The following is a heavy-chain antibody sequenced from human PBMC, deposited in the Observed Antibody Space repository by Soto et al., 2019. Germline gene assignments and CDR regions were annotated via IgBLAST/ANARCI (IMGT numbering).Heavy chain of an antibody. Sequence: QVQLVQSGAEVKKPGASVKVSCKASGYTFSSYGISWVRQAPGQGLEWMGWISAYNGNTKYAQKLQGRVTMTTDTSTSTGYIELRRLRSDDTAVYYCARREVGTTLDVDHWGQGTLVTVSS. J-gene: IGHJ4*02. CDR1: GYTFSSYG. CDR3: ARREVGTTLDVDH. D-gene: IGHD1-26*01. V-gene: IGHV1-18*01. CDR2: ISAYNGNT.